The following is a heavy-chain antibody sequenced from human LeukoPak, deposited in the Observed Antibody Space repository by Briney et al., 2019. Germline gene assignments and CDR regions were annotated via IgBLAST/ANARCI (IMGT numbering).Heavy chain of an antibody. CDR2: INPNSGGT. D-gene: IGHD5-12*01. Sequence: GASVKVSCKASGYTFTGYYMHWVRQAPGQGLEWMGWINPNSGGTNYAQKFQGRVTMTRDTSISTAYMELNNLRSDDTAVYYCARVPGYSGYDLAWDYWGQGTLVTVSS. J-gene: IGHJ4*02. V-gene: IGHV1-2*02. CDR1: GYTFTGYY. CDR3: ARVPGYSGYDLAWDY.